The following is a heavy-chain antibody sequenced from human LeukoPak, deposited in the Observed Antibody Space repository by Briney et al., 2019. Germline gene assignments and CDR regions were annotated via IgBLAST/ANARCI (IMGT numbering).Heavy chain of an antibody. D-gene: IGHD1-14*01. CDR1: GFTFNDYA. J-gene: IGHJ4*02. CDR3: AKGRSPTDNRGGYFDY. V-gene: IGHV3-9*01. CDR2: ISWNNGSI. Sequence: GGSLRLSCAASGFTFNDYAMHWVRQAPGKGLEWVSGISWNNGSINYADSVKGRFTISRDNAKNSLYLQMNSLRTEDTALYYCAKGRSPTDNRGGYFDYWGQGTLVTVSS.